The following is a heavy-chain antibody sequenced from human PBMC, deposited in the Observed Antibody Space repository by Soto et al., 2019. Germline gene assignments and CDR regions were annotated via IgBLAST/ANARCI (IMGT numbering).Heavy chain of an antibody. CDR3: ARDKRSVGDPGLGKTYYYYYYMDV. V-gene: IGHV4-31*03. J-gene: IGHJ6*03. CDR2: IYYSGST. CDR1: GGSISSGGYY. Sequence: SETLSLTCTVSGGSISSGGYYWSWIRQHPGKGLEWIGYIYYSGSTYYNPSLKSRVTISVDTSKNQFSLKLSSVTAADTAVYYCARDKRSVGDPGLGKTYYYYYYMDVWGKGTTVTVSS. D-gene: IGHD3-16*01.